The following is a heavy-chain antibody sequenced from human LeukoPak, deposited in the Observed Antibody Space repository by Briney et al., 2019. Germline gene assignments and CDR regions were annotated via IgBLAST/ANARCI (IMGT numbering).Heavy chain of an antibody. CDR3: AKGGEQKTFRCGMDS. Sequence: GGSLRLSCAASGFTFSAYYMHWVRQAPGKGLEWVALVSNNGGIKYYGASVRGRFTISRDNPENTLYLQMNSLRADDTAVYYCAKGGEQKTFRCGMDSWGQGTLVTVSS. D-gene: IGHD1/OR15-1a*01. J-gene: IGHJ4*02. V-gene: IGHV3-30*18. CDR1: GFTFSAYY. CDR2: VSNNGGIK.